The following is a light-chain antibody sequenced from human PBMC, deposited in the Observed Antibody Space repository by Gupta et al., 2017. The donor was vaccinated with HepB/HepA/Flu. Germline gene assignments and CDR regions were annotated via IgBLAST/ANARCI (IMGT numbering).Light chain of an antibody. V-gene: IGKV4-1*01. CDR2: WAS. J-gene: IGKJ4*01. CDR1: QNVFDRSKNKNY. CDR3: QQYYSNRAIS. Sequence: DIVLTQSPEFLPVSLGDRATIKCKSSQNVFDRSKNKNYLAWYQQKPGQPPKLLISWASSREPGVPDRFSGSGSGTDXTLSISXLRAEDVAVYYCQQYYSNRAISFGXGTKVEI.